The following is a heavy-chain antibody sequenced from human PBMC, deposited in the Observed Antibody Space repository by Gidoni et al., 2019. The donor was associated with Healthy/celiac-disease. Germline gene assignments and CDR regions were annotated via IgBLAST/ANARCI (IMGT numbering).Heavy chain of an antibody. D-gene: IGHD6-13*01. J-gene: IGHJ6*02. CDR2: FDPEDGET. Sequence: GSCKVSGYTLTELSMHWVRQAPGKGLEWMGGFDPEDGETIYAQKFQGRVTMTEDTSTDTAYMELSSLRSEDTAVYYCATRKTSSWYAYYYYYGMDVWCQGTTVTVSS. CDR3: ATRKTSSWYAYYYYYGMDV. CDR1: GYTLTELS. V-gene: IGHV1-24*01.